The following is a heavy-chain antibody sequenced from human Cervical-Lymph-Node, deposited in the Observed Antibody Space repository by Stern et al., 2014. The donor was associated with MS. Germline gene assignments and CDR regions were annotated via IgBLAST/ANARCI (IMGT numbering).Heavy chain of an antibody. D-gene: IGHD3-16*01. V-gene: IGHV3-30*18. Sequence: VQLLESGGGVVQPGRSLRLSCAASGFTFSDYGMHWVRQAPGKGLEWVAVISYDGTNKYYADSVKGRFTISRDNSKNTLFLQMNSLRPEDTAVFYCTKAAPINKGGCMDYWGQGTLVTVSS. J-gene: IGHJ4*02. CDR1: GFTFSDYG. CDR3: TKAAPINKGGCMDY. CDR2: ISYDGTNK.